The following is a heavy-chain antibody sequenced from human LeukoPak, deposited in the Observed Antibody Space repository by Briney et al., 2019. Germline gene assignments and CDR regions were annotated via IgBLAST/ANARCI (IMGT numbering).Heavy chain of an antibody. J-gene: IGHJ6*02. Sequence: PSETLSLTCTVSGGSISNYYWSWIRQPPGKGLEWIGYIYYSGSTNYNPSLKSRVTISVDTSKNQFSLKLSSVTAADTAVYYCARGGGTGLSDVWGQGTTVTVSS. CDR3: ARGGGTGLSDV. D-gene: IGHD3-16*01. CDR1: GGSISNYY. V-gene: IGHV4-59*01. CDR2: IYYSGST.